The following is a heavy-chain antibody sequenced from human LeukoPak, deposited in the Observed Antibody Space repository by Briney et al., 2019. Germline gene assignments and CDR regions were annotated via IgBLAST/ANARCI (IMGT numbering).Heavy chain of an antibody. CDR1: GYTFTSYA. D-gene: IGHD1-26*01. J-gene: IGHJ4*02. V-gene: IGHV1-3*01. CDR2: FNAGNGNT. Sequence: ASVKVSCKASGYTFTSYARHWVRQAPGQMLEWMGWFNAGNGNTKYSQKFQGRVTITRDTSASTAYMELSSLRSEDTAVYYCARDGALVGATEQYFDYWGQGTLVTVSS. CDR3: ARDGALVGATEQYFDY.